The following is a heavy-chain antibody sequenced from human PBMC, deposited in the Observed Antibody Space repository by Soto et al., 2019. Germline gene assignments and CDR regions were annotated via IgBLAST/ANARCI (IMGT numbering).Heavy chain of an antibody. CDR1: GGSISSGGYY. J-gene: IGHJ4*02. CDR2: IYYSGST. CDR3: ARGKVKQQPMG. D-gene: IGHD6-13*01. V-gene: IGHV4-31*03. Sequence: PSETLSLTCTVSGGSISSGGYYWSWIRQHPGKGLEWIGYIYYSGSTYYNPSLKSRVTISVDTSKNQFSLRLSSVTAADTAVYYCARGKVKQQPMGWGQGTLVTVSS.